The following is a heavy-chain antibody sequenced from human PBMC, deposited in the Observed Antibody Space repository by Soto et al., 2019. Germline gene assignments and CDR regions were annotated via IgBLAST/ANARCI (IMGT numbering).Heavy chain of an antibody. D-gene: IGHD3-16*01. CDR2: IYYSGST. CDR1: GGSISSGGYY. CDR3: ARALAPAPGDFEY. V-gene: IGHV4-31*03. J-gene: IGHJ4*02. Sequence: KTSETLSLTCTVSGGSISSGGYYWSWIRQHPGKGLEWIGYIYYSGSTYYNPSLKSRVTISVDTSKNQFSLKLSSVTAADTAVYYCARALAPAPGDFEYWGQGTLVTVSS.